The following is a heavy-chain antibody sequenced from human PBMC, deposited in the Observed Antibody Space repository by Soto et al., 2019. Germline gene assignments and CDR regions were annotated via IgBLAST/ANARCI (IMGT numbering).Heavy chain of an antibody. CDR3: ARVQFLPNPGADF. CDR2: ISTRNGDT. Sequence: QVHLVQSGAEVRKPGASVKVSCKASGYTFNTYGIIWVRQAPGQHLEWLGWISTRNGDTNYAQGLQGRVTLTTDTSTTAYMELINLRSDDTAVYFCARVQFLPNPGADFWGQGTLVTVSS. J-gene: IGHJ4*02. V-gene: IGHV1-18*04. D-gene: IGHD2-21*01. CDR1: GYTFNTYG.